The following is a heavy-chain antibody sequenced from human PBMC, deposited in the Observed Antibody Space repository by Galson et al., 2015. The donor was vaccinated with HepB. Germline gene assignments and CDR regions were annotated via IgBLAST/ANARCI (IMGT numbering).Heavy chain of an antibody. CDR1: TFIFNNYN. V-gene: IGHV3-48*04. D-gene: IGHD3-3*01. Sequence: SLRLSCAASTFIFNNYNMNWVRQAPGKGLECISYISSSSTTRYYADSVKGRFTISRDNAKNSLYLQMNSLRAEDTAVYYCVVIRGHDFNPLDYWGQGTRVTVSS. J-gene: IGHJ4*02. CDR2: ISSSSTTR. CDR3: VVIRGHDFNPLDY.